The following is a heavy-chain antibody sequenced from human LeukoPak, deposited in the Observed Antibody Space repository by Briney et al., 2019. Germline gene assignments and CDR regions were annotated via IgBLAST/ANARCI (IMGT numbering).Heavy chain of an antibody. CDR1: GFTFSSSA. V-gene: IGHV3-48*01. Sequence: GSLRLSCAASGFTFSSSAMSWVRQAPGKGLEWVSYINVVNGAIYYADSVKGRFTISGDIATNSVYLQMNSLRAEDTALYYCVRDGNRGYDMDVWGQGTAVTVSS. J-gene: IGHJ6*02. CDR2: INVVNGAI. D-gene: IGHD3-10*01. CDR3: VRDGNRGYDMDV.